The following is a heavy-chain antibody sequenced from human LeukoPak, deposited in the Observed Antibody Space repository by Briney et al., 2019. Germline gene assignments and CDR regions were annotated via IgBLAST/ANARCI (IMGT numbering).Heavy chain of an antibody. V-gene: IGHV4-34*01. CDR3: AAGKTLYYGMDV. Sequence: SETLSLTCAVYGGSFSGYYWSWIRQPPGKGLEWIGEINHSGSTNYNPSLKSRVTISVDTSQKQFSLKLSSVTAADTAVYYCAAGKTLYYGMDVWGQGTTVTVSS. CDR1: GGSFSGYY. CDR2: INHSGST. J-gene: IGHJ6*02.